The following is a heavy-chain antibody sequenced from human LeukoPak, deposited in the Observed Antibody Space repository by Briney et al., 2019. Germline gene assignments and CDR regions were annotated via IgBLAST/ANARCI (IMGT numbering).Heavy chain of an antibody. CDR1: GFTFSNYG. Sequence: PGGSLRLSCAASGFTFSNYGMSWVRQAPGKGLEWISVIYSGGSTYYADSVKGRFTISRDDSKNTLYLQMNSLRAEDTAIYYCARAQWRTYSYYYMDVWGKGTTVTVSS. J-gene: IGHJ6*03. CDR2: IYSGGST. CDR3: ARAQWRTYSYYYMDV. D-gene: IGHD6-19*01. V-gene: IGHV3-53*01.